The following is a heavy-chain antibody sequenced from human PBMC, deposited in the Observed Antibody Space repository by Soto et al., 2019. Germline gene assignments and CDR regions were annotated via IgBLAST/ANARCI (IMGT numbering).Heavy chain of an antibody. CDR1: GGSISSGGYY. Sequence: SETLSLTCTVSGGSISSGGYYWSWIRQHPGKGLEWIGYIYYSGSTYYNPSLKSRVTISVDTSKNQFSLKLSSVTAADTAVYYCARGLVVVAATRGYFDYWGQGTLVTVSS. D-gene: IGHD2-15*01. V-gene: IGHV4-31*03. J-gene: IGHJ4*02. CDR3: ARGLVVVAATRGYFDY. CDR2: IYYSGST.